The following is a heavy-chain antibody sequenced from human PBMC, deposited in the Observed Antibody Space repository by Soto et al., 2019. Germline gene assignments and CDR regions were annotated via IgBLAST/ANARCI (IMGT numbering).Heavy chain of an antibody. CDR3: ARGYCSSTSCYSLDY. CDR2: IIPIFGTA. V-gene: IGHV1-69*13. D-gene: IGHD2-2*01. Sequence: ASVKVSCKASGGTFSSYAISWVRQAPGQGLEWMGGIIPIFGTANYAQKFQGRVTITADESTSTAYMELSSLRSEDTAVYYCARGYCSSTSCYSLDYWGQGTLVTVSS. J-gene: IGHJ4*02. CDR1: GGTFSSYA.